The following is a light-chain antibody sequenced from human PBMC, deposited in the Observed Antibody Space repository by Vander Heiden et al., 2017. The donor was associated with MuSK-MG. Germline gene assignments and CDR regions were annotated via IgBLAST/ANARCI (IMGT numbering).Light chain of an antibody. CDR1: KLGDKY. CDR2: KEN. CDR3: QAGGSNTGL. J-gene: IGLJ3*02. V-gene: IGLV3-1*01. Sequence: SSELPQSPSVSVSPGQTASIPCSGAKLGDKYACWYQQKPGQSHVLVIDKENKRPAGSPERCSGSNAGNTATPTIRGTQARDEDDYYCQAGGSNTGLFGGGTKRTVL.